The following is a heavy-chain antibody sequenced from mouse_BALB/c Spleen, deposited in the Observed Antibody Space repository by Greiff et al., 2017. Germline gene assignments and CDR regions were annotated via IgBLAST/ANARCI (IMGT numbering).Heavy chain of an antibody. CDR2: INPSNGRT. D-gene: IGHD1-1*01. J-gene: IGHJ3*01. CDR1: GYTFTSYW. V-gene: IGHV1S81*02. Sequence: QVHVKQSGAELVKPGASVKLSCKASGYTFTSYWMHWVKQRPGQGLEWIGEINPSNGRTNYNEKFKSKATLTVDKSSSTAYMQLSSLTSEDSAVYYCARGDYGSSYVAYWGQGTLVTVSA. CDR3: ARGDYGSSYVAY.